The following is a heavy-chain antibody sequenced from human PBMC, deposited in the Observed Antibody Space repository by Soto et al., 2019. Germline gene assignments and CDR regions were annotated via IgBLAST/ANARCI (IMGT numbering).Heavy chain of an antibody. CDR2: ISYDVSNK. V-gene: IGHV3-30-3*01. CDR1: GFTFSSYS. J-gene: IGHJ6*02. Sequence: XGFLRLSFAAPGFTFSSYSKHWVRQAPGKGLEWVAVISYDVSNKYYADSVKGRFTISRDNSKNTLYLQMNSLRAEDTAVYYCARDEIPQWVGRYGMDVWGQGTTVTVSS. D-gene: IGHD1-26*01. CDR3: ARDEIPQWVGRYGMDV.